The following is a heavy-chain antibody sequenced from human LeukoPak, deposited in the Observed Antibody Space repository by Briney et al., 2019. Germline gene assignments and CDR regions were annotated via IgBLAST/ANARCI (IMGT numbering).Heavy chain of an antibody. J-gene: IGHJ4*02. D-gene: IGHD3-22*01. V-gene: IGHV1-69*06. Sequence: ASVKVSCKASGGTFSSYAISWVRQAPGQGLEGMGGIIPIFGTANYAQKFQGRVTITADKSTSTAYMELSSLRSEDTAVYYCARVYYYDSSGYPYYFDYWGQGTLVTVPS. CDR3: ARVYYYDSSGYPYYFDY. CDR1: GGTFSSYA. CDR2: IIPIFGTA.